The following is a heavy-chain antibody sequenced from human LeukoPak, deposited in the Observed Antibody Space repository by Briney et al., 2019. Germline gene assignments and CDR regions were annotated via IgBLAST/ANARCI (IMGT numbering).Heavy chain of an antibody. Sequence: GGSLRLSCAASGFTFSNAWMSWVRQAPGKGLEWVGRIKSKTDGGTTGYAAPVKGRFTISGDDSKNTLYLQMNSLKTEDTAVYYCTTARRYYDSSGYYYFDYWGQGTLVTVSS. CDR2: IKSKTDGGTT. CDR1: GFTFSNAW. D-gene: IGHD3-22*01. J-gene: IGHJ4*02. V-gene: IGHV3-15*01. CDR3: TTARRYYDSSGYYYFDY.